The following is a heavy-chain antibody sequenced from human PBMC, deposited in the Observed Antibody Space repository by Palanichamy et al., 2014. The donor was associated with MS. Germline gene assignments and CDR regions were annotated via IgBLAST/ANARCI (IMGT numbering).Heavy chain of an antibody. D-gene: IGHD1-1*01. CDR3: ARGGRVWYNAFEI. J-gene: IGHJ3*02. V-gene: IGHV4-61*02. CDR1: GDSFSSGSYY. Sequence: QVQLQESGPGLLKSSQTLSLTCTVSGDSFSSGSYYWSWIRQPAGKGLEWIGRIYVSGSTTYNPSLKSRVTISADTSNNQFSLKLTSVSAADTAVYYCARGGRVWYNAFEIWGRGTMVTVSS. CDR2: IYVSGST.